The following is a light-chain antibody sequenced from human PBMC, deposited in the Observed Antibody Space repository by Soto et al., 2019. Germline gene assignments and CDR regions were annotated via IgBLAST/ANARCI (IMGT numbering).Light chain of an antibody. V-gene: IGKV1-39*01. CDR3: QQSFIAPWT. CDR1: QSISSY. Sequence: EIQMTQSPSSLSASVGDRVTITCRASQSISSYLNWYQQKPGKVPKLLIYAASSLQGGVPSRFSGSGSGTDFTLTISSLQPEDFATYYCQQSFIAPWTFGQGTKLDIK. CDR2: AAS. J-gene: IGKJ1*01.